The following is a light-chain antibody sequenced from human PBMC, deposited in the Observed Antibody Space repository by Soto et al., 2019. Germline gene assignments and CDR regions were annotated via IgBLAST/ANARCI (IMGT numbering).Light chain of an antibody. CDR1: SSDVGGYNY. Sequence: QSALTQPASVSGSPGQSITISCTGTSSDVGGYNYVSWYQQHQGKAPKLMIYDVSNRPSGVSNRFSGSKSGNTASLTISGLQAEDEADYACSSYTSSSTLYVFGTGTKVTVL. CDR2: DVS. J-gene: IGLJ1*01. CDR3: SSYTSSSTLYV. V-gene: IGLV2-14*01.